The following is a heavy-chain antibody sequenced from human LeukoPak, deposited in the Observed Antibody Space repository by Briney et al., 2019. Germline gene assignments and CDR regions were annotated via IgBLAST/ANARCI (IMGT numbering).Heavy chain of an antibody. CDR3: AKVAAWTYFDS. D-gene: IGHD3/OR15-3a*01. J-gene: IGHJ4*02. V-gene: IGHV3-23*01. CDR2: VSDSGSSA. Sequence: GGSLRLSCAASGFTFRNYGMSWVRQAPGKGLEGGSVVSDSGSSADYTDSVKRRFTISRDNSKNTLYLQMNSLRAEDTAVYYCAKVAAWTYFDSWGQGTLVTVSS. CDR1: GFTFRNYG.